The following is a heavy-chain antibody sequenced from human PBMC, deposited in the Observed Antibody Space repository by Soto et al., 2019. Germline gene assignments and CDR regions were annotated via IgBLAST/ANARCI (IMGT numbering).Heavy chain of an antibody. J-gene: IGHJ4*02. V-gene: IGHV1-46*01. CDR3: ATRDPGHY. CDR2: ISPDGGRT. CDR1: GYTFTTYY. Sequence: ASVKVSGKASGYTFTTYYIPWVRPAPGQVLECMVIISPDGGRTSYAQKFQGRVTMTRDTSTSTVYMELSSLRSEDTAVYYCATRDPGHYWGQGTLVTVSS.